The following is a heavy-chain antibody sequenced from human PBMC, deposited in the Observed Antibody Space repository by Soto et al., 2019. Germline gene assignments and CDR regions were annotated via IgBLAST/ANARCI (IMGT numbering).Heavy chain of an antibody. CDR3: ARNVGLRACDI. CDR1: GGSISSYY. D-gene: IGHD1-26*01. CDR2: IYYSGST. J-gene: IGHJ3*02. Sequence: QVQLQESGPGLVKPSETLSLTCTVSGGSISSYYWSWIRQPPGKGLEWIGYIYYSGSTNYNPSLKSRVTISVDTSKNQFSLKLSSVTAADTAVYYWARNVGLRACDIWGQGTMVTVSS. V-gene: IGHV4-59*01.